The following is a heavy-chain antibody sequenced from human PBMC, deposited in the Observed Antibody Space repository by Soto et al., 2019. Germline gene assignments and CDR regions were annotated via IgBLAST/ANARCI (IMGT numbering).Heavy chain of an antibody. CDR2: INSDGSRT. J-gene: IGHJ6*02. D-gene: IGHD6-13*01. CDR3: ARGSSSCELYYYYGMYV. V-gene: IGHV3-74*01. Sequence: EVQLLESGGGLVQPGGYLRLSCAASGFTFSSYWLHWVRQAPGKGLMWVSRINSDGSRTSYADSVKGRFTISSDNANNTEYLQMNRLRAKDTAVYYCARGSSSCELYYYYGMYVWGQGTTVTVSS. CDR1: GFTFSSYW.